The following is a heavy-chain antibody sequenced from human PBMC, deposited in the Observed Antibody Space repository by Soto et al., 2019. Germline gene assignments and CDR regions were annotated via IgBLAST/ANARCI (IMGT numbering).Heavy chain of an antibody. V-gene: IGHV3-21*01. CDR2: ISAGSSNI. Sequence: VGSLRLSCAASGFTFRTYYMIWVRQAPGKGLEWVSSISAGSSNIYYAPSVKGRFTISRDNAKNSLYLQINSLRAEDTAVYYCARQYPSSSRHFDHWGQGTLVTVS. D-gene: IGHD6-6*01. CDR3: ARQYPSSSRHFDH. CDR1: GFTFRTYY. J-gene: IGHJ4*02.